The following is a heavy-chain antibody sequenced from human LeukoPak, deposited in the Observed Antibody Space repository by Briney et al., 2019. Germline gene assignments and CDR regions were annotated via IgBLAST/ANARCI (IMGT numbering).Heavy chain of an antibody. CDR2: INPNSGGT. Sequence: ASVKVSCKASGYTFTGYYMHWVRQAPGQGLERMGWINPNSGGTNYAQKFQGRVTMTRDTSISTAYMELSRLRSDDTAAYYCARVGPPLRYFDNYYFDYWGQGTLVTVSS. CDR1: GYTFTGYY. D-gene: IGHD3-9*01. CDR3: ARVGPPLRYFDNYYFDY. V-gene: IGHV1-2*02. J-gene: IGHJ4*02.